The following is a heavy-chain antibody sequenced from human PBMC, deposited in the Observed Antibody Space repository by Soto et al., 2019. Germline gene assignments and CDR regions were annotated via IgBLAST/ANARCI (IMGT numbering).Heavy chain of an antibody. Sequence: EVQLLESGGGLVQPGGSLRLSCAASGFSFSNYVMSWVRQAPGKGLEWLSTISDTGGSSYYADSVRGRFTISRDNSKNTLSLQMNTLRAEDTAVYYSVKESSSDWTYYYYGMDVWGQGTTVTVSS. CDR3: VKESSSDWTYYYYGMDV. V-gene: IGHV3-23*01. J-gene: IGHJ6*02. CDR2: ISDTGGSS. D-gene: IGHD6-19*01. CDR1: GFSFSNYV.